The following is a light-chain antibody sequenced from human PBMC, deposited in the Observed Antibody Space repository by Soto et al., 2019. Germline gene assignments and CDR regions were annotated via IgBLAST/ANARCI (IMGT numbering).Light chain of an antibody. Sequence: QSVLTQPPSVSAAPGQKVTISCSGSSSNIGNNYVSWYQQLPGTAPKLLIYDNNKRPSGIPDRFSGSKSGTSATLGITGFQTGDEADYYCESWDRSLSANLFGSGTKVTVL. CDR2: DNN. V-gene: IGLV1-51*01. CDR3: ESWDRSLSANL. CDR1: SSNIGNNY. J-gene: IGLJ1*01.